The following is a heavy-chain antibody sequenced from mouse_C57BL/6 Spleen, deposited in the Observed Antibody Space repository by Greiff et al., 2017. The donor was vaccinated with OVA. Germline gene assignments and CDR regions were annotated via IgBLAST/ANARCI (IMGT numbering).Heavy chain of an antibody. Sequence: QVQLQQPGAELVKPGASVKLSCKASGYTFTSYWMHWVKQRPGRGLEWIGRIDPNSGGTKYNEKFKSKATLTVDKPSSTAYMQLSSLTSEDSAVYYCARGAYDYDYYFDYWGQGTTLTVSS. V-gene: IGHV1-72*01. CDR2: IDPNSGGT. J-gene: IGHJ2*01. CDR1: GYTFTSYW. D-gene: IGHD2-4*01. CDR3: ARGAYDYDYYFDY.